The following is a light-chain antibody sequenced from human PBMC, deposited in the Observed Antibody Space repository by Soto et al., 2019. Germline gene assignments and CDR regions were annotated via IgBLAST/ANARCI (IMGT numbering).Light chain of an antibody. J-gene: IGKJ3*01. Sequence: EIVLTQSPATLSLSPGDSANRSCRASRSVSTYLAWYQQKPGQAPRLLTYDTPNRATGIPARFSGSGSGTDFTLAISSLGPEDFAVYYCKQRSSWPATFCPGTKVDIK. CDR3: KQRSSWPAT. V-gene: IGKV3-11*01. CDR1: RSVSTY. CDR2: DTP.